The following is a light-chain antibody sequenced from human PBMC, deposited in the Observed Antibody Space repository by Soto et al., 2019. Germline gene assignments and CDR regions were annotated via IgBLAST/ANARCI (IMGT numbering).Light chain of an antibody. CDR1: QDISSY. Sequence: IQLTQSPASLSASVGDRVIITCRASQDISSYLAWYQQEPGKAPKLLIYASSTLQPGVPSRFSGSGSGTDFTLTISTLQPEDFATYSCQHLNSYIPLFTFGPGTKV. CDR2: ASS. J-gene: IGKJ3*01. CDR3: QHLNSYIPLFT. V-gene: IGKV1-9*01.